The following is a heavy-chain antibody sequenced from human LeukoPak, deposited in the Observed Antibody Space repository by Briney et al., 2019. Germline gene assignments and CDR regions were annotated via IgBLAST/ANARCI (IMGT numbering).Heavy chain of an antibody. J-gene: IGHJ4*02. CDR1: GFTFSDYY. CDR2: ISSSGSTI. CDR3: ARTGCTNGVCYFTPAFDY. V-gene: IGHV3-11*01. D-gene: IGHD2-8*01. Sequence: GGSLRLSCAASGFTFSDYYMSWIRQAPGKGLEWVSYISSSGSTIYYADSVKGRFTISRDNAKNSLYLQMNSLRAEDTAVYYCARTGCTNGVCYFTPAFDYRGQGTLVTVSS.